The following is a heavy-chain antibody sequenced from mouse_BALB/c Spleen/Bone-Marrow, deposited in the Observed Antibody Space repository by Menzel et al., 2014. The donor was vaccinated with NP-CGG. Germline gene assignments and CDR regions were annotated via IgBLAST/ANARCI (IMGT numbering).Heavy chain of an antibody. CDR3: ARWLRRYYAMDY. V-gene: IGHV14-3*02. J-gene: IGHJ4*01. Sequence: EVKLVESGAELVKPGASVKLSCTASGFNIKDTYMHWVKQRPEQGLEWIGRIDPANGNTKYDPKFQGKATITADTSSNTACLQLSSLTSEDTAVYYCARWLRRYYAMDYWGQGTSVTVSS. D-gene: IGHD2-2*01. CDR1: GFNIKDTY. CDR2: IDPANGNT.